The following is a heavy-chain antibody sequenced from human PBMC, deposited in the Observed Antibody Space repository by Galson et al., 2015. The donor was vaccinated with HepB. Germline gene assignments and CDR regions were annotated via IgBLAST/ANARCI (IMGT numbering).Heavy chain of an antibody. CDR3: ARDAPLLWFGLEGSGAFDI. D-gene: IGHD3-10*01. V-gene: IGHV1-2*02. J-gene: IGHJ3*02. Sequence: SVKVSCKASGYTFTGYYMHWVRQAPGQGLEWMGWINPNSGGTNYAQKFQGRVTMTRDTSISTAYMELSRLRSDDTAVYYCARDAPLLWFGLEGSGAFDIWGQGTMVTVSS. CDR1: GYTFTGYY. CDR2: INPNSGGT.